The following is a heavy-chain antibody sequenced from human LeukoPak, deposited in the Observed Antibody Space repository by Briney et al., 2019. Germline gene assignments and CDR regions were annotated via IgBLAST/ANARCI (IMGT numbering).Heavy chain of an antibody. Sequence: GGSLGLSCVASEFTFSSHAMNWVRQAPGKGLEWVSSISGGGESTYYADSVKDRFTVSRDNSKNTLYLQINSLRGEDTAVYYCAKGKYSSGGVPDYWGQGTLVTVSS. CDR1: EFTFSSHA. V-gene: IGHV3-23*01. CDR3: AKGKYSSGGVPDY. D-gene: IGHD6-19*01. CDR2: ISGGGEST. J-gene: IGHJ4*02.